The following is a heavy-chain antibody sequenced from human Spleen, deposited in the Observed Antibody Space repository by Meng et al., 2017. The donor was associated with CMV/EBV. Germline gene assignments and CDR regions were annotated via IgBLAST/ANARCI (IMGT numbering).Heavy chain of an antibody. CDR1: GYTFTGYY. D-gene: IGHD7-27*01. Sequence: ASVKVSCKASGYTFTGYYIHWVRQAPGQGLDGMGWINPNGGGTNYAQKFQGRVTLTRDTSIRTVYMELSSLRSDDTAMYYCARDDNWGPDYWGQGTLVTVSS. CDR3: ARDDNWGPDY. V-gene: IGHV1-2*02. CDR2: INPNGGGT. J-gene: IGHJ4*02.